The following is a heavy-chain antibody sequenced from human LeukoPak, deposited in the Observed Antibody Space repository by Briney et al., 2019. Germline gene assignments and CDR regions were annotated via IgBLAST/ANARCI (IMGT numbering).Heavy chain of an antibody. Sequence: ASVKVSCKASGYTFTDYYMHWVRQAPGQGLEWMGWINPNSGGTNYAQKSQGWVTMTRDTSISTAYMELSRLRSDDTAVYYCARFPRYGSGKDAFDIWGQGTMVTVSS. V-gene: IGHV1-2*04. D-gene: IGHD3-10*01. CDR2: INPNSGGT. CDR3: ARFPRYGSGKDAFDI. CDR1: GYTFTDYY. J-gene: IGHJ3*02.